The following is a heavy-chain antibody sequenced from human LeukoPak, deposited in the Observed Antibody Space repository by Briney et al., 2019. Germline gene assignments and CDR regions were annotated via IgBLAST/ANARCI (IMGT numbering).Heavy chain of an antibody. CDR1: GFSFTSQR. D-gene: IGHD3-22*01. J-gene: IGHJ4*02. CDR3: AKGSYYDSSGSFYFDY. V-gene: IGHV3-33*06. CDR2: IWHDGSPK. Sequence: GGSLRPSCAASGFSFTSQRMHWVRQAPGEGLEWVAVIWHDGSPKYYTDSVKDRFTISRDNSQNTLYLQMDSLRADDTAVYYCAKGSYYDSSGSFYFDYWGQGTLVTVSS.